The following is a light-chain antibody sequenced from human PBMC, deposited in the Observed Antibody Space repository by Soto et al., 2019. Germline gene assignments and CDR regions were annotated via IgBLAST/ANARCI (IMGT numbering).Light chain of an antibody. J-gene: IGKJ5*01. CDR3: QQYNSYWIT. V-gene: IGKV1-5*03. CDR1: QSISSW. Sequence: DIQMTQSPSTLSASVGDRVTITCRASQSISSWLAWYQQKPGKAPKLLIYKASSLESGVPSRFSGSGSGTEFTLTISSLQPDDFATYSCQQYNSYWITFGQGTRLEIK. CDR2: KAS.